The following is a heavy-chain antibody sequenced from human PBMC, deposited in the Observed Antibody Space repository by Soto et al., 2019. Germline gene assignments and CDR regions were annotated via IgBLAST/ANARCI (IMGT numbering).Heavy chain of an antibody. CDR2: IYHSGSA. V-gene: IGHV4-4*02. CDR1: GGSISSENW. Sequence: PSETLSLTCAVSGGSISSENWWSWVRQPPGKGLEWIGEIYHSGSANYNPSLESRLTISVDKPKNQFYLKLNSVTAADTAVYYCASVHYDILTGYRFDYWGQGTLVTVS. D-gene: IGHD3-9*01. CDR3: ASVHYDILTGYRFDY. J-gene: IGHJ4*02.